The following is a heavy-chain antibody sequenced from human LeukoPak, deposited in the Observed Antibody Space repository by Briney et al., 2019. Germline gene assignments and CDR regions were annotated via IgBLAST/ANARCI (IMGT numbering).Heavy chain of an antibody. CDR1: GFTFSSYW. V-gene: IGHV3-7*03. CDR2: IKQDGSEK. D-gene: IGHD3-10*01. CDR3: AKGPNYYGSGREDY. J-gene: IGHJ4*02. Sequence: GGSLRLSCAASGFTFSSYWMNWVRQAPGKGLEWVANIKQDGSEKYYVDSVKGRFTISRDNAKNSLYLQMNSLRAEDTAVYYCAKGPNYYGSGREDYWGQGTLVTVSS.